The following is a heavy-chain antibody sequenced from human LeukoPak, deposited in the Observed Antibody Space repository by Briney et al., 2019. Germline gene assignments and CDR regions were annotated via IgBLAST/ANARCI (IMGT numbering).Heavy chain of an antibody. D-gene: IGHD3-16*01. CDR3: AKDGVYGMDV. V-gene: IGHV3-30*18. CDR1: GFTFSSYG. Sequence: GGSLRLSCAASGFTFSSYGMHWVRQAPGKGLEWVAVISYDGSNKYYADSVKGRFTTSRDNSKNTLYLQMNSLRAEDAAVYYCAKDGVYGMDVWGQGTTVTVSS. CDR2: ISYDGSNK. J-gene: IGHJ6*02.